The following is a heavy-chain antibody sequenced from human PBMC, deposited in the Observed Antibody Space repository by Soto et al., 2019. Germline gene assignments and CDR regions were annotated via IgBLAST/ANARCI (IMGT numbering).Heavy chain of an antibody. V-gene: IGHV3-30*18. CDR1: GFTFSSYG. J-gene: IGHJ6*02. CDR3: AKRSIGCSGGSCYSVIHYYGMDV. Sequence: PGGSLRLSCAASGFTFSSYGMHLVRQAPGKGLEWVAVISYAGTNKYYADSVKGQFTISRDNSKNTLYLQMNSLRAEDTAVYYCAKRSIGCSGGSCYSVIHYYGMDVWGQGTTVTVSS. CDR2: ISYAGTNK. D-gene: IGHD2-15*01.